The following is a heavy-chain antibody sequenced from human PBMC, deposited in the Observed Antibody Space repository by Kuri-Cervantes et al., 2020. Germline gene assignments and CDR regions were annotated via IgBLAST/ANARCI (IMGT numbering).Heavy chain of an antibody. CDR3: ARDLGFYDILTSNAFDI. D-gene: IGHD3-9*01. J-gene: IGHJ3*02. V-gene: IGHV3-30-3*01. CDR2: ISYDGSNK. Sequence: GESLKISCVASGFTFSAYWMTWLRQAPGKGLEWVAVISYDGSNKYYADSVKGRFTISRDNAKNSLYLQMNSLRAEDTAVYYCARDLGFYDILTSNAFDIWGQGTMVTVSS. CDR1: GFTFSAYW.